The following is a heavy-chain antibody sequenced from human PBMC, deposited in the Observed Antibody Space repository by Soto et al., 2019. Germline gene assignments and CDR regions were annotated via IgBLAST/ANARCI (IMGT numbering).Heavy chain of an antibody. CDR1: GYSFTSYW. Sequence: PGESLKISCKGSGYSFTSYWISWVRQMPGKGLEWMGRIDPSDSYTNYSPSFQGHVTISADKSISTAYLQWSSLKASDTAMYYCARGTAYCGGDCYSSDYWGQGTLVTVSS. J-gene: IGHJ4*02. CDR3: ARGTAYCGGDCYSSDY. D-gene: IGHD2-21*02. V-gene: IGHV5-10-1*01. CDR2: IDPSDSYT.